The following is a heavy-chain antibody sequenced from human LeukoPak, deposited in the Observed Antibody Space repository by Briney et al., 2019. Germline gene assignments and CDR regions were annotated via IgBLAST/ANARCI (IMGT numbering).Heavy chain of an antibody. CDR3: ARESVRGARSFDY. V-gene: IGHV4-30-2*01. J-gene: IGHJ4*02. CDR2: IYHSGST. Sequence: PSETLSLTCTVSGGSISSGGYYWSWIRQPPGKGLEWIGYIYHSGSTYYNPSLKSRVTISVDRSKNQFSLKLSSVTAADTAVYYCARESVRGARSFDYWGQGTLVTVSS. D-gene: IGHD3-10*01. CDR1: GGSISSGGYY.